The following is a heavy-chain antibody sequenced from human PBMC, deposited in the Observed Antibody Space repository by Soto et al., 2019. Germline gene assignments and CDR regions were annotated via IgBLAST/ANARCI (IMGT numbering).Heavy chain of an antibody. Sequence: PGESLKISCKGSGYSFTSYWIGWVRQMPGKGLEWMGIIYPGDSDTRYSPSFQGQVTISADKSISTAYLQWSSLKASDTAMYYCARHPRSMVRGVMQYYYYGMDVWGQGTTVTVSS. V-gene: IGHV5-51*01. CDR2: IYPGDSDT. J-gene: IGHJ6*02. CDR3: ARHPRSMVRGVMQYYYYGMDV. CDR1: GYSFTSYW. D-gene: IGHD3-10*01.